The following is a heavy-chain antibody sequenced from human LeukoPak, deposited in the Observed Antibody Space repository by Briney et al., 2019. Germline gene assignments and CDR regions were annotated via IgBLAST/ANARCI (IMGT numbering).Heavy chain of an antibody. CDR3: ARDHAVVTPFDY. V-gene: IGHV3-48*03. CDR1: GFTSSTYE. D-gene: IGHD4-23*01. Sequence: GGSLRLSCAASGFTSSTYEMNWVRQAPGKGLEWVSYISSSGSTIYYADSVKGRFTISRDNAKNSLYLQMNSLRAEDTAVYYCARDHAVVTPFDYWGQGTLVTVSS. CDR2: ISSSGSTI. J-gene: IGHJ4*02.